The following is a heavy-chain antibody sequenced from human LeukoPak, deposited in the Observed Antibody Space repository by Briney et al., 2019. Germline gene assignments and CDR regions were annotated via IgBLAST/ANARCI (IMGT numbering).Heavy chain of an antibody. CDR2: ISSSSDYI. Sequence: GGSLRLSCAASGFTFSSSTMNWVRRAPGKGLKWVSSISSSSDYIYYADSVKGRFTISRDNAKNSLYLQMNSLRAEDTAVYYCVRIPNSANFPNWFDPWGQGTLVTVSS. V-gene: IGHV3-21*01. CDR1: GFTFSSST. CDR3: VRIPNSANFPNWFDP. J-gene: IGHJ5*02. D-gene: IGHD4/OR15-4a*01.